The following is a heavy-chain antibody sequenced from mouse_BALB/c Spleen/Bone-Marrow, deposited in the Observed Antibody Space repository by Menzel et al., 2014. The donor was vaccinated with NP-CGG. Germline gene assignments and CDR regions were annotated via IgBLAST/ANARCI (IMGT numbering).Heavy chain of an antibody. CDR2: INPSNGRT. CDR3: ARWGSSYWYFDV. V-gene: IGHV1S81*02. Sequence: QVQLQQPGAELVKPGASVKLSCKASGYTFTSYWMHWVKQRPGQGLEWIGEINPSNGRTNYNEKFKSKATLTVDKSSSTAYIQLSSLTSEDSAVYYCARWGSSYWYFDVWGAGTTVTVSS. J-gene: IGHJ1*01. CDR1: GYTFTSYW.